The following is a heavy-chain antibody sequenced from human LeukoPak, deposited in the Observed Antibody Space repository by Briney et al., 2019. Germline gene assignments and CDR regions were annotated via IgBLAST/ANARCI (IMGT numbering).Heavy chain of an antibody. Sequence: PSETLSLTCAVYGGSFSGYYWSWIRQPPGKGLEWVGEINHSGSTNYNPSLKSRVTISVDTSKHQFSLKLSSVTAADTAVYYCARATVRRLRERSKFEPWGQGTLVTVSS. CDR2: INHSGST. V-gene: IGHV4-34*01. CDR1: GGSFSGYY. CDR3: ARATVRRLRERSKFEP. D-gene: IGHD5-12*01. J-gene: IGHJ5*02.